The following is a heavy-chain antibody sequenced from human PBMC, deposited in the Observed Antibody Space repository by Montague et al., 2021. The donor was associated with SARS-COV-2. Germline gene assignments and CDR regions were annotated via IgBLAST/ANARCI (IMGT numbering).Heavy chain of an antibody. CDR2: ISGSGSST. J-gene: IGHJ4*02. CDR3: AKGDYDVWSGYYTQFISYFDD. V-gene: IGHV3-23*01. D-gene: IGHD3-3*01. CDR1: GFTFSSYA. Sequence: YLRLSCAASGFTFSSYAMSWVRQAPGKGLEWVSSISGSGSSTYYADSVKGRFTISRDNSKNTLYLQMNSLRAEDTAVYYCAKGDYDVWSGYYTQFISYFDDGGQGTLVTVSS.